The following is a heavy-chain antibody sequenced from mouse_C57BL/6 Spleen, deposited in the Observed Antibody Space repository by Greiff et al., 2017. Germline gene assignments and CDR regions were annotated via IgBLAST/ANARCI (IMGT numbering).Heavy chain of an antibody. V-gene: IGHV1-55*01. CDR1: GYTFTSYW. J-gene: IGHJ1*03. Sequence: QVQLQQPGAELVKPGASVKMSCKASGYTFTSYWITWVKQRPGQGLEWIGDIYPGSGSTNYNEKFKSKATLTVDKSSSTAYMELRSLTSEDTAVYYCARRTGTTWYFDVWGTGTTVTVSS. D-gene: IGHD4-1*01. CDR2: IYPGSGST. CDR3: ARRTGTTWYFDV.